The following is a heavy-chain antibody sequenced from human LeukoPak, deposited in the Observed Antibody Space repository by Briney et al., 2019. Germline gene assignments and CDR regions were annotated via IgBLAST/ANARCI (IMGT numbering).Heavy chain of an antibody. Sequence: GGSLRLSCAASGFTFSSYAMHWVRQAPGKGLEWVAVISYDGSNKYYADSVKGRFTISRDNSKNTLYLQMNSLRAEDTAVYYCARSLMVRGVITPKYGMDVWGQGTTVTVPS. J-gene: IGHJ6*02. V-gene: IGHV3-30-3*01. D-gene: IGHD3-10*01. CDR3: ARSLMVRGVITPKYGMDV. CDR2: ISYDGSNK. CDR1: GFTFSSYA.